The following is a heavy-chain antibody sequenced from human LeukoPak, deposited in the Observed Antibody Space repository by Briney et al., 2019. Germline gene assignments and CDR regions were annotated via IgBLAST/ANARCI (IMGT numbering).Heavy chain of an antibody. CDR1: GFNFGNYW. J-gene: IGHJ4*02. Sequence: GGSLRLSCAGSGFNFGNYWMSWVRQTPGKGLEWVANIKQDGNEKFYVDSVRGRFNIFRENAKNSLYLQMNSLRAEDTAVYYCARNDFWSTYRVTAYDCWGQGTLVTVSS. V-gene: IGHV3-7*01. CDR2: IKQDGNEK. CDR3: ARNDFWSTYRVTAYDC. D-gene: IGHD3-3*01.